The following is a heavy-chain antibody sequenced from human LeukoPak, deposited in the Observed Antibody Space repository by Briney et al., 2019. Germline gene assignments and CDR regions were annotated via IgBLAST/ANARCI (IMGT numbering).Heavy chain of an antibody. CDR2: ISYDGSNK. J-gene: IGHJ6*02. D-gene: IGHD2/OR15-2a*01. V-gene: IGHV3-30*18. CDR1: GFTFSSYG. Sequence: GGSLRLSCAASGFTFSSYGMHWVRQAPGKGLEWVAVISYDGSNKYYADSVKGRFTISRDNSKNTLYLQMNSLRAGDTAVYYCAKEGAGFQNGMDVWGQGTTVTVSS. CDR3: AKEGAGFQNGMDV.